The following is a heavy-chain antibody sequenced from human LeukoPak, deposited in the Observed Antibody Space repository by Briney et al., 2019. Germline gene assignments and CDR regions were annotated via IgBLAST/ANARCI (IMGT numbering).Heavy chain of an antibody. V-gene: IGHV4-4*07. CDR3: ARGPGYCGGDCYALGY. J-gene: IGHJ4*02. CDR2: IYSSGST. D-gene: IGHD2-21*02. Sequence: SETLSLTCTVSGGSISSYFWSWIRQPAGKGLEWIGRIYSSGSTNYNPSLKSRVTMSVDTSKNQFSLKLSSLTAADTAVYHCARGPGYCGGDCYALGYWGQGTLVTVSS. CDR1: GGSISSYF.